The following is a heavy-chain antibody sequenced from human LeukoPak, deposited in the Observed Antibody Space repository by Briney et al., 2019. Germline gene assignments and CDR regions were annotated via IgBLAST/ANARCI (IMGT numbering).Heavy chain of an antibody. CDR2: ISGSGGTT. V-gene: IGHV3-23*01. D-gene: IGHD3-3*01. CDR3: AKELVDNFGSVYYTAGFDS. Sequence: PGGSLRLSCAASGFTFSDYYMNWIRQAPGKGLEWVSAISGSGGTTYYADSVKGRFTISRDNSKNTLYLQMNSLRAEDTAIYYCAKELVDNFGSVYYTAGFDSWGQGTLVTVSS. CDR1: GFTFSDYY. J-gene: IGHJ5*01.